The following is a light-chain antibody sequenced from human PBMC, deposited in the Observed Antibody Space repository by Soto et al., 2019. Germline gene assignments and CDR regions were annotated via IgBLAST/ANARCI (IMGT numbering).Light chain of an antibody. CDR3: QQYDKWPRT. Sequence: EIVMTQSPATLSVSPGERATLSCRASQSVNSNLAWYQQKPGQAPKLLIYVASTRATGIPARFSGHGSGTEFTLTVSSLQSEDFAVYYCQQYDKWPRTFGQGTKVDIK. CDR2: VAS. J-gene: IGKJ1*01. V-gene: IGKV3-15*01. CDR1: QSVNSN.